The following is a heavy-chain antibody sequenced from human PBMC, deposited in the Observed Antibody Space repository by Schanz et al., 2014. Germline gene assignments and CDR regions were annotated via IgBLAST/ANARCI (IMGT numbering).Heavy chain of an antibody. CDR2: INSVGSNT. Sequence: VQLVESGGGVAQPGRSLRFSCAPSGSTLSSHWMPWVGQDPGKGLVWVARINSVGSNTDYADSVTGRFTISRDNAKNTLYLQMSSLRADDTAVYYCAKAADWPVTRFDPWGQGTLVTVSS. CDR1: GSTLSSHW. CDR3: AKAADWPVTRFDP. D-gene: IGHD3-9*01. V-gene: IGHV3-74*02. J-gene: IGHJ5*02.